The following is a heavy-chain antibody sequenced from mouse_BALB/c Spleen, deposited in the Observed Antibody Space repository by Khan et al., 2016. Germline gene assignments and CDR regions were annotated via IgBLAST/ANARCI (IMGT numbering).Heavy chain of an antibody. V-gene: IGHV1-80*01. Sequence: QVQLQQSGAELVRPGSSVKISCKASGYAFSSYWMNWVKQRPGQGLEWIGQIYPGDGDTNYNGKFKGKATLTADKSSSTAYMQLSSLTSEDSAVYFCGRNGSSYDYYAMDYWGQGTSVTVSS. CDR2: IYPGDGDT. J-gene: IGHJ4*01. CDR3: GRNGSSYDYYAMDY. D-gene: IGHD1-1*01. CDR1: GYAFSSYW.